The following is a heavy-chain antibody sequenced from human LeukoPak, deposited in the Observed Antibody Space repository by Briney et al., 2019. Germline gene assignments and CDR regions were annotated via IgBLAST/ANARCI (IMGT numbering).Heavy chain of an antibody. CDR2: IIPIFGTA. CDR3: ARSSSGWYSVHYYYYMDV. V-gene: IGHV1-69*05. J-gene: IGHJ6*03. Sequence: SVKVSCKASGGTFISYAISWVRQAPGQGLEWMGGIIPIFGTANYAQKFQGRVTIITDESTSTAYMELSSLRSEDTAVYYCARSSSGWYSVHYYYYMDVWGKGTTVTVSS. CDR1: GGTFISYA. D-gene: IGHD6-19*01.